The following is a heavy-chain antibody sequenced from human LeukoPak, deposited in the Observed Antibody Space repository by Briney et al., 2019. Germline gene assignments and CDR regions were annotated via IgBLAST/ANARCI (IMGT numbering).Heavy chain of an antibody. CDR1: GYTFTGYY. D-gene: IGHD4-11*01. CDR3: ARGPYSNPHYGMDV. CDR2: INPNSGGT. V-gene: IGHV1-2*02. Sequence: GASVKVSCKASGYTFTGYYMHWVRQAPGQGLEWMGWINPNSGGTNYTQKFQGRVTMTRDTSISTAYMELSRLRSDDTAVYYCARGPYSNPHYGMDVWGQGTTVTVSS. J-gene: IGHJ6*02.